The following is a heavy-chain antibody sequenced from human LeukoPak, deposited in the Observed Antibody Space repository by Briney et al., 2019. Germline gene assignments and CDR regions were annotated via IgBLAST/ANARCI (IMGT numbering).Heavy chain of an antibody. CDR1: GYSISSGYY. D-gene: IGHD1-26*01. V-gene: IGHV4-38-2*01. CDR2: IYHSGGT. J-gene: IGHJ4*02. CDR3: ARTEGGSYYKGPFDY. Sequence: PSETLSLTCAVSGYSISSGYYWGWIRQPPGKGLEWIGSIYHSGGTYYNSSLKSRVTISVDTSKNQFSLKLSSVTAADTAVYYCARTEGGSYYKGPFDYWGQGTLVTVSS.